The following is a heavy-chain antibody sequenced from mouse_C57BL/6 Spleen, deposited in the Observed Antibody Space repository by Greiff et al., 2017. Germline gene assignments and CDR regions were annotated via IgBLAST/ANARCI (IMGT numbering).Heavy chain of an antibody. CDR1: GFTFSSYA. CDR2: ISSGGGYI. CDR3: TGGGNRVSRRGLDY. Sequence: DVMLVESGEGLVKPGGSLKLSCAASGFTFSSYAMSWVRQTPEKRLEWVAYISSGGGYIYYADTVKGRFTISRDNARNTLSLQMSSLKSEDTAMDYCTGGGNRVSRRGLDYWGQGTSVTVSS. J-gene: IGHJ4*01. V-gene: IGHV5-9-1*02. D-gene: IGHD2-1*01.